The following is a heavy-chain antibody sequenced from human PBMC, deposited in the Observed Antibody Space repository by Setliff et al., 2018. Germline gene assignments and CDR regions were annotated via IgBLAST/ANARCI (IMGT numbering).Heavy chain of an antibody. J-gene: IGHJ4*02. CDR2: ISWNSGLV. Sequence: QPGGSLRLSCAASGFTFSSYEMNWVRQAPGKGLEWVSGISWNSGLVAYADSVKGRFTISRDNAKNSLYLQMNSLRAEDMAFYYCAKGYCSSTRCYVDNWGQGTLVTVSS. CDR3: AKGYCSSTRCYVDN. V-gene: IGHV3-9*03. CDR1: GFTFSSYE. D-gene: IGHD2-2*01.